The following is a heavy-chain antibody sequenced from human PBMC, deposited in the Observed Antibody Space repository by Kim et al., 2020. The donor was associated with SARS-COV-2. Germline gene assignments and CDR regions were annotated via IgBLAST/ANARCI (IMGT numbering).Heavy chain of an antibody. V-gene: IGHV5-51*01. CDR1: GYSFTSYW. CDR3: ARHGRGVTAYYYYGMDV. D-gene: IGHD2-21*02. Sequence: GESLKISCKGSGYSFTSYWIGWVRQMPGKGLEWMGIIYPGDSDTRYSPSFQGQVTISADKSISTAYLQWSSLKASDTAMYYCARHGRGVTAYYYYGMDVWGQGTTVTVSS. CDR2: IYPGDSDT. J-gene: IGHJ6*02.